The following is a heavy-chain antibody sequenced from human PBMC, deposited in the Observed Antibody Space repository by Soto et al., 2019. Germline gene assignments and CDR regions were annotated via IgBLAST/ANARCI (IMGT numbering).Heavy chain of an antibody. CDR2: ISYNGINI. CDR1: GFTFSSFA. V-gene: IGHV3-30-3*01. Sequence: QVQVVESGGGVVQPGRSLRLSCAASGFTFSSFAFHWVRQAPGKGLEWVTSISYNGINIYYADSVKGRFTISRDNSKNTLYLQRNSLIAEDTARYYCARGGAVASRWYFDLWGRGTLVPVSS. J-gene: IGHJ2*01. D-gene: IGHD6-19*01. CDR3: ARGGAVASRWYFDL.